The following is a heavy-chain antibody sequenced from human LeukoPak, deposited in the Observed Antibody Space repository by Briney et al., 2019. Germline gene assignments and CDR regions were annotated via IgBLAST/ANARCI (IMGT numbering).Heavy chain of an antibody. CDR1: GFTFSNHA. J-gene: IGHJ3*01. V-gene: IGHV3-23*01. D-gene: IGHD2-8*01. Sequence: GGSLRLSCAASGFTFSNHAMSWVRQAPGKGLEWVSNIRASGGSTYYADSVKGRFTISRDNSKSTLYLQMNSLRVDDTAIYYCARDPNGAYIGAFDFRGQGTMVTVSA. CDR2: IRASGGST. CDR3: ARDPNGAYIGAFDF.